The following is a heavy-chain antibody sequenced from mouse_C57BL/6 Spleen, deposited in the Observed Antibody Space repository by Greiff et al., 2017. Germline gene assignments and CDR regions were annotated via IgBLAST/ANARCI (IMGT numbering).Heavy chain of an antibody. D-gene: IGHD1-1*01. V-gene: IGHV1-69*01. J-gene: IGHJ2*01. Sequence: VQLQQPGAELVMPGASVTLSCKASGYTFTSYWMHWVKQRPGQGLEWIGEIDPSDSYTNYNQKFKGKSTLTVDKSSSTAYMQLSSLTSEDSAVYYCARARGRGYFDYWGQGTTLTVSS. CDR2: IDPSDSYT. CDR3: ARARGRGYFDY. CDR1: GYTFTSYW.